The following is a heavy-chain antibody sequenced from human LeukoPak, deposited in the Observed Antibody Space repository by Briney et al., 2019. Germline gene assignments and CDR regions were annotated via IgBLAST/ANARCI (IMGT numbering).Heavy chain of an antibody. V-gene: IGHV3-23*01. J-gene: IGHJ3*02. D-gene: IGHD4-17*01. CDR1: GFTFRTYG. Sequence: PGGSLRLSCAASGFTFRTYGMNWVRQAPGKGLEWVSVISGSGSTYYADSVKGRFTISRDNSKNTLYLQMTSLRAEDTAVYYCAKDLTYGEYAGGDAFDIWGQGTMVTVSS. CDR3: AKDLTYGEYAGGDAFDI. CDR2: ISGSGST.